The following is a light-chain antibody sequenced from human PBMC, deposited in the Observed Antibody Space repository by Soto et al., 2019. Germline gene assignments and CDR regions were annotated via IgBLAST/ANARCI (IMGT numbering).Light chain of an antibody. Sequence: IQLTQSPASLSASVVDRVTITCRAGQGISGYLAWYQQKPGKAPKLLIYAASTLQSGVPSRFSGSGSGTDFTLTINSLEPDDFAVYYCQQRDSWPINFGQGTRLEIK. CDR1: QGISGY. CDR3: QQRDSWPIN. CDR2: AAS. J-gene: IGKJ5*01. V-gene: IGKV1-9*01.